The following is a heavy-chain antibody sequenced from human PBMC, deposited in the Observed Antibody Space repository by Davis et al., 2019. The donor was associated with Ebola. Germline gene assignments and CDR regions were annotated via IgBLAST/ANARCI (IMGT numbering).Heavy chain of an antibody. V-gene: IGHV3-30*03. CDR1: GFTFSSYG. D-gene: IGHD3-10*01. Sequence: GGSLRLSCAASGFTFSSYGMNWVRQAPGKGLEWVAVISYDGSNKYYADSVKGRFTISRDNSKNTLYLQMNSLRAEDTAVYYCARVKPIYGSGSYHYYGMDVWGQGTTVTVSS. CDR3: ARVKPIYGSGSYHYYGMDV. CDR2: ISYDGSNK. J-gene: IGHJ6*02.